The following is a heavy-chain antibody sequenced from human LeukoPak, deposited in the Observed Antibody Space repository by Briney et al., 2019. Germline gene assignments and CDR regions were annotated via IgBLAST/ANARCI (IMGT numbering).Heavy chain of an antibody. CDR3: AKYYYGSGSFDY. CDR2: ISGCGGST. CDR1: GFNLRSYA. D-gene: IGHD3-10*01. J-gene: IGHJ4*02. Sequence: GGSLRLSCSASGFNLRSYAMIGVRQAPGKGLEWVSAISGCGGSTYYADSVKGRFTISRDNSKNTLYLQMNSLTAADTAVYYCAKYYYGSGSFDYWGQGTLVTVSS. V-gene: IGHV3-23*01.